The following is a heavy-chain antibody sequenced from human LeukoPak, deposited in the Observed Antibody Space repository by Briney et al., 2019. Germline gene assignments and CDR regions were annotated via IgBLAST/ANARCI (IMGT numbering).Heavy chain of an antibody. CDR1: GGSFSGYY. D-gene: IGHD3-10*01. CDR3: ARHPFVYGSGRGFDP. Sequence: SETLSLTCAVHGGSFSGYYWSWIRQPPGKGLEWIGEINHSGSTNYNPSLKSRVTISVDTSKNQFSLKLSSATAADTAVYYCARHPFVYGSGRGFDPWGQGTLVTVSS. CDR2: INHSGST. J-gene: IGHJ5*02. V-gene: IGHV4-34*01.